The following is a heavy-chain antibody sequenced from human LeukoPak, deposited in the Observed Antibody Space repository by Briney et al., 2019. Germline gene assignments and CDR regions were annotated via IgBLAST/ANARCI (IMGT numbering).Heavy chain of an antibody. CDR1: GGSFSGYY. J-gene: IGHJ4*02. V-gene: IGHV4-34*01. D-gene: IGHD4-4*01. Sequence: SETLSLTCAVYGGSFSGYYWSWIRQPPGKGLEWIGEINHSGSTNYNPSLKSRVTISVDTSKNRFSLKLSSVTAADTAVYYCARGRTTATTIFDYWGQGTLVTVSS. CDR3: ARGRTTATTIFDY. CDR2: INHSGST.